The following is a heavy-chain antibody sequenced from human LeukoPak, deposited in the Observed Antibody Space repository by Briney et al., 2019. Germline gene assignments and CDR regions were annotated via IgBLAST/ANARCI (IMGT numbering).Heavy chain of an antibody. CDR3: ARSAAAIDAFDI. J-gene: IGHJ3*02. D-gene: IGHD6-13*01. CDR1: GGSISSGGYY. CDR2: IYYSGST. V-gene: IGHV4-31*03. Sequence: SETLSLTCTVSGGSISSGGYYWSWIRQHPGKGLEWIGYIYYSGSTYYNPSLKSRVTISVDTSKNQFSLKLSSVTAADTAVYYCARSAAAIDAFDIWGHGTMVTVSS.